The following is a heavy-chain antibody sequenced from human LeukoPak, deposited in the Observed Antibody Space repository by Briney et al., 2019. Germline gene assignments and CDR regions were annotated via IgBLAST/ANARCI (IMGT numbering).Heavy chain of an antibody. V-gene: IGHV3-7*03. CDR2: INQGGREK. CDR1: EFIFSNYW. Sequence: GGSLRLSCVASEFIFSNYWMSWVRQGPGEGREWVANINQGGREKYYVDSVRGRFTISRDNAKKSLDLQMNSLRVEDTATYYCARLAVPPGNRGWYYEHWGQGTLVTVSS. J-gene: IGHJ4*02. CDR3: ARLAVPPGNRGWYYEH. D-gene: IGHD2-2*01.